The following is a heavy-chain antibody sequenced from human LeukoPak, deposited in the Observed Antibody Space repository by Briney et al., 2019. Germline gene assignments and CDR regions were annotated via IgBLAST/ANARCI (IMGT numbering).Heavy chain of an antibody. J-gene: IGHJ6*03. CDR2: INHSGDT. V-gene: IGHV4-34*01. CDR3: ARLNYYGSGSYYYYYYMDV. D-gene: IGHD3-10*01. CDR1: GGSFSNYY. Sequence: SETLSLTCAVSGGSFSNYYWSCIRQSPEKGLEWIGEINHSGDTNYNPSLKSRVTISLDTSKNQFSLNLTSVTAADTAVYYCARLNYYGSGSYYYYYYMDVWGKGTTVTVSS.